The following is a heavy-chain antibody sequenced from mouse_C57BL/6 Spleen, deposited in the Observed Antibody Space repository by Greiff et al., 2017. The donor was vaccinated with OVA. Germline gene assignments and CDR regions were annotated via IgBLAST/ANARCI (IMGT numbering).Heavy chain of an antibody. CDR3: ARHESNYEGWYFDV. CDR2: ISSGGSYT. Sequence: EVKLLESGGDLVKPGGSLKLSCAASGFTFSSYGMSWVRQTPDKRLEWVATISSGGSYTYYPDSVKGRFTISRDNAKNTLYLQMSSLKSEDTAMYYCARHESNYEGWYFDVWGTGTTVTVSS. J-gene: IGHJ1*03. CDR1: GFTFSSYG. V-gene: IGHV5-6*01. D-gene: IGHD2-5*01.